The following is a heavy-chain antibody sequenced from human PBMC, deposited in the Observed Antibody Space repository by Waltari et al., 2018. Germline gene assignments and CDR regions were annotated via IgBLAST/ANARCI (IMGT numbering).Heavy chain of an antibody. CDR3: AKARNRRGYFDY. J-gene: IGHJ4*02. V-gene: IGHV3-9*01. Sequence: EVQLVESGGGLVQPGRSLRLSCAASGFTFADYAMHWVRQAPGKGLEWDSGISWNSGSIGYADSVKGRFTISRDNAKNSLYLQMNSLRAEDTALYYCAKARNRRGYFDYWGQGTLVTVSS. CDR1: GFTFADYA. D-gene: IGHD1-1*01. CDR2: ISWNSGSI.